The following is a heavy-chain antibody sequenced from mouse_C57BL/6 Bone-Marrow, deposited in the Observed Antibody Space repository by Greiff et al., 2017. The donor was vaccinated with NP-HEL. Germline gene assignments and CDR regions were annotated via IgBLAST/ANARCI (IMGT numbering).Heavy chain of an antibody. CDR1: GFTFSSYG. CDR3: ARQCGYYAMDY. V-gene: IGHV5-6*01. CDR2: ISSGGSYT. Sequence: EVKVVESGGDLVKPGGSLKLSCAASGFTFSSYGMSWVRQTPDKRLEWVATISSGGSYTYYPDSVKGRVTISRDNAKNTLYLQLSSLQSEDTAMYYCARQCGYYAMDYWGQGTSVTVSS. J-gene: IGHJ4*01.